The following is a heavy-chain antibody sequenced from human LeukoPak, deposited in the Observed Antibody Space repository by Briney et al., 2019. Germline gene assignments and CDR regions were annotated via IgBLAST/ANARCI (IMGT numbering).Heavy chain of an antibody. CDR2: ISSGGTTI. CDR3: ARVSNYGMDV. J-gene: IGHJ6*02. D-gene: IGHD4-11*01. Sequence: GGSLRLSCAASGFTFSSYEMTWVRQAPGKGLEWVSSISSGGTTIYYADSVKGRFTISRDNAKNSLYLQMNSLRAEDTAVYYCARVSNYGMDVWGQGTTVTVSS. V-gene: IGHV3-48*03. CDR1: GFTFSSYE.